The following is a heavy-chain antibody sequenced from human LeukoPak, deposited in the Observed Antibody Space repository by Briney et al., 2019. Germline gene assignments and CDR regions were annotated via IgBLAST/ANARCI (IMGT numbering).Heavy chain of an antibody. CDR2: ISGSGDTT. V-gene: IGHV3-23*01. Sequence: GGSLRLSCAASGFTFSTYAMSWVRQAPGKGLEWVSGISGSGDTTYYADSVKGRFTISRDNSKNTLYLQMSSLRADDTAVYYCAKTFIFGGDHFQHWGQGTVVTVFS. D-gene: IGHD2-21*02. CDR1: GFTFSTYA. CDR3: AKTFIFGGDHFQH. J-gene: IGHJ1*01.